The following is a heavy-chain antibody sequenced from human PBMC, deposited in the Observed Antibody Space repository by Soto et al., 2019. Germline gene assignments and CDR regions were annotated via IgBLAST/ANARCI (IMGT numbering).Heavy chain of an antibody. V-gene: IGHV1-69*02. CDR2: IIPILGIA. Sequence: QVQLVQSGAEVKKPGSSVKVSCKASGGTFSSYTISWVRQAPGQGLEWMGRIIPILGIANYAQKFQGRVTITADKSTSTAYMELSSLRSEDTAVYYCATPRRDSGGLHFDYWGQGTLVTVSS. D-gene: IGHD4-17*01. CDR1: GGTFSSYT. J-gene: IGHJ4*02. CDR3: ATPRRDSGGLHFDY.